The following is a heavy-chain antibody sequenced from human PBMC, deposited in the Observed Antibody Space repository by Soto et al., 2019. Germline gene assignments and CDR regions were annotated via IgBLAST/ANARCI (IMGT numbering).Heavy chain of an antibody. Sequence: ADSLKVSCKASGYTFTGYYMHWLRKAPGDGLEWMGWINPNSGGTNYAQKFQGWVTMTRDPSISTAYMELSRLRSDDTAVYYCARERVPGIAVAGKNYYYYYGMDVWGLGTTVTVS. J-gene: IGHJ6*02. D-gene: IGHD6-19*01. CDR3: ARERVPGIAVAGKNYYYYYGMDV. CDR2: INPNSGGT. V-gene: IGHV1-2*04. CDR1: GYTFTGYY.